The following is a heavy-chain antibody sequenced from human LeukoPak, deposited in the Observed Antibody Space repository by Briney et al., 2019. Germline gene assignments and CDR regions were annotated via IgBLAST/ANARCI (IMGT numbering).Heavy chain of an antibody. J-gene: IGHJ4*02. CDR1: GFTFSSYE. D-gene: IGHD3-22*01. CDR3: AKDLAAMIRYYDSSGYFDY. V-gene: IGHV3-48*03. CDR2: ISSSGSTI. Sequence: GGSLRLSCAASGFTFSSYEMNWVRQAPGKGLEWVSYISSSGSTIYYADSVKGRFTISRDNAKNSLYLQMNSLRAEDTAVHYCAKDLAAMIRYYDSSGYFDYWGQGTLVTVSS.